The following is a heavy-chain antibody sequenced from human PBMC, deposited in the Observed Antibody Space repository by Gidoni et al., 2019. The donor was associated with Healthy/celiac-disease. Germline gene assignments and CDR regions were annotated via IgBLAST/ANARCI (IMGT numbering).Heavy chain of an antibody. CDR3: ARTKRRDFWSGYRVYYYYYGMDV. CDR1: GFTFSSYW. V-gene: IGHV3-7*01. Sequence: EVQLVESGGGLVQPGGSLRLSCAASGFTFSSYWMSWVRQAPGKGLEWVANIKQDGSEKYYVDSVKGRFTISRDNAKNSLYLQMNSLRAEDTAVYYCARTKRRDFWSGYRVYYYYYGMDVWGQGTTVTVSS. CDR2: IKQDGSEK. D-gene: IGHD3-3*01. J-gene: IGHJ6*02.